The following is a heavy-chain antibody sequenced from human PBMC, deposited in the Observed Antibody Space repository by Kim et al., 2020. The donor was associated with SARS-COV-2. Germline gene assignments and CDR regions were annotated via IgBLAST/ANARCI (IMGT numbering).Heavy chain of an antibody. Sequence: ASVKVSCQTSGDTFSAYYIHWVRQAPGQGLQYMGWINPDTGGPYYAQNFQGRVTLTRDTSITTAYMEMTRLKSDDTAVFYCAIRQQRDGYYKWGQGTLVTVSS. CDR3: AIRQQRDGYYK. D-gene: IGHD3-9*01. CDR2: INPDTGGP. CDR1: GDTFSAYY. J-gene: IGHJ4*02. V-gene: IGHV1-2*02.